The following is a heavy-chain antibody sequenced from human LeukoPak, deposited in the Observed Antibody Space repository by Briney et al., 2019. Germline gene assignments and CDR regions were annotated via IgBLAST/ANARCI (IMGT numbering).Heavy chain of an antibody. J-gene: IGHJ5*02. D-gene: IGHD2-15*01. Sequence: GGSLRLSCAASGFTFSSYSMNWVRQAPGKGLEWVSSISSSSSYIYYADSVKGRFTIFRDNAKNSLYLQMNSLRAEDTAVYYCARDIPTHCSGGSCHGTPWFDPWGQGTLVTVSS. CDR3: ARDIPTHCSGGSCHGTPWFDP. CDR2: ISSSSSYI. CDR1: GFTFSSYS. V-gene: IGHV3-21*01.